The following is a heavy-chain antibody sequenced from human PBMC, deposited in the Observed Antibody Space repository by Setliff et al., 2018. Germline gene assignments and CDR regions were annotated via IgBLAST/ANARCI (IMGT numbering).Heavy chain of an antibody. Sequence: GSLRLSCAASGFTINNAWLGWIRQPPGKGLEWLGEINHSGSGDYNPSFKSRVTISVDTSKKQFSLTLTSVTAADTALYYCRQAVVGRDVFDIWGQGTVVTVSS. CDR2: INHSGSG. CDR1: GFTINNAW. D-gene: IGHD1-1*01. V-gene: IGHV4-34*08. CDR3: RQAVVGRDVFDI. J-gene: IGHJ3*02.